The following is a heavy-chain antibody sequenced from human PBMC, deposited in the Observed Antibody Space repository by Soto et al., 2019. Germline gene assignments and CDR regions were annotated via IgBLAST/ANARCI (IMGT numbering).Heavy chain of an antibody. CDR3: ARGAAYCGGDCYPFFDY. Sequence: QVQLVQSGAEVKKPGSSVKVSCKASGGTFSSYAISWVRQAPGQGLEWMGGIIPIFGTANYAQKFQGRVTITADESXSXXYMELSSLRSEDTAVYYCARGAAYCGGDCYPFFDYWGQGTLVTVSS. J-gene: IGHJ4*02. D-gene: IGHD2-21*02. CDR2: IIPIFGTA. V-gene: IGHV1-69*12. CDR1: GGTFSSYA.